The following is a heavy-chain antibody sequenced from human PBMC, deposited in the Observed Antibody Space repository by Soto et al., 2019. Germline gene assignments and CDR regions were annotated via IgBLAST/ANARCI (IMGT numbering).Heavy chain of an antibody. V-gene: IGHV4-39*07. J-gene: IGHJ4*02. CDR2: IYYSGST. Sequence: SETLSLTCTVSGGSISSSSYYWGWIRQPPGKGLEWIGSIYYSGSTYYNPSLKSRVTISVDTSKNQFSLKLSSVTAADTAVYYCARVGSSGYVIDSFDYWGQGTLVTVSS. D-gene: IGHD5-12*01. CDR1: GGSISSSSYY. CDR3: ARVGSSGYVIDSFDY.